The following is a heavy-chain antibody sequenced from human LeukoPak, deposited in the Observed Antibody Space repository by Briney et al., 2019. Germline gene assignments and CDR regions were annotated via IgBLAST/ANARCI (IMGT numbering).Heavy chain of an antibody. CDR1: GYTFTSYD. CDR3: ARGRDGSAPIWY. Sequence: GASVKVSCKASGYTFTSYDINWVRQATGQGLEWMGWMNPNSGNTGYAQKFQGRATMTRNTSISTAYMELSSLRSEDTAVYYCARGRDGSAPIWYWGQGTLVTVSS. V-gene: IGHV1-8*01. J-gene: IGHJ4*02. D-gene: IGHD6-25*01. CDR2: MNPNSGNT.